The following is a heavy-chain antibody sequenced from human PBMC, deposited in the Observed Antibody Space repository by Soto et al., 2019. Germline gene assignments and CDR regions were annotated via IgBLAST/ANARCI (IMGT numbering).Heavy chain of an antibody. J-gene: IGHJ5*02. CDR3: AGDRVNERTINCFDP. Sequence: SETLSLTCTVSGGSINSGGYYLTWIRQHPGKGLEWIGYIYYSWSTYYNPSLKSRVTISVDTSKNQFSLKLRSVTAADTAVYYCAGDRVNERTINCFDPRGQGSLVTGTS. D-gene: IGHD2-8*01. CDR2: IYYSWST. V-gene: IGHV4-31*03. CDR1: GGSINSGGYY.